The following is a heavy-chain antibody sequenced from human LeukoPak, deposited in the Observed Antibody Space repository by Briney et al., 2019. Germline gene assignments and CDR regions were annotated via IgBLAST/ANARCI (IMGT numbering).Heavy chain of an antibody. D-gene: IGHD3-9*01. CDR2: ISGSGGST. CDR1: GFTFSSYA. J-gene: IGHJ4*02. CDR3: AKAETYYDILTGYYFDY. Sequence: GGSLRLSCAASGFTFSSYAMSWVRQAPGKGLEWVSAISGSGGSTYYADSVKGRFTISRDNSKNTLYLQMNSLRAEDTAVYYCAKAETYYDILTGYYFDYWGQGTLVTVSS. V-gene: IGHV3-23*01.